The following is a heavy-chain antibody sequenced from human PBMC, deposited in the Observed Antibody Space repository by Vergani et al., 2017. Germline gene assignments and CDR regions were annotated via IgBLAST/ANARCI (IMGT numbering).Heavy chain of an antibody. D-gene: IGHD1-1*01. CDR3: ATKSCGTTGCQIGHFRE. CDR1: GFTSSYYG. J-gene: IGHJ1*01. Sequence: QVHLVESGGGVVQPGRSLRLSCVVSGFTSSYYGMHWVRQAPGKGLEWVAVISYDGTQKYYADSVKGRFTISRDNSKSTLYLQMNSLRTEDTAVYYCATKSCGTTGCQIGHFREWGQGTLVTVSS. V-gene: IGHV3-30*03. CDR2: ISYDGTQK.